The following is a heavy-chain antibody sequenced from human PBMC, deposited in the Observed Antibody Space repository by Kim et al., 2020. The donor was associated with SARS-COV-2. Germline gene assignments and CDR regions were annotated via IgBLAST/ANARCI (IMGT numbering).Heavy chain of an antibody. CDR2: IYYSGST. CDR3: ARHPTLWFGEPALYYFDY. J-gene: IGHJ4*02. CDR1: GGSISSSSYY. V-gene: IGHV4-39*01. Sequence: SETLSLTCTVSGGSISSSSYYWGWIRQPPGKGLEWIGSIYYSGSTYYNPSLKSRVTISVDTSKNQFSLKLSSVTAADTAVYYCARHPTLWFGEPALYYFDYWGQGTLVTVSS. D-gene: IGHD3-10*01.